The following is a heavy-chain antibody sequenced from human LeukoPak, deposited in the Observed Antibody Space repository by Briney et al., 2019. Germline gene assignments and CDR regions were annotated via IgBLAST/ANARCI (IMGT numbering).Heavy chain of an antibody. J-gene: IGHJ4*02. CDR2: IKQDGREK. CDR1: GFTLSSYW. CDR3: ARARLSGGSY. V-gene: IGHV3-7*01. D-gene: IGHD1-26*01. Sequence: GGSLRLSCAASGFTLSSYWMDWVRQAPGKGRGGVANIKQDGREKYYVDSVKGRFTISRDNAKNSLYLQKNSLRAEDTAVYYCARARLSGGSYWGQGTPVTVSS.